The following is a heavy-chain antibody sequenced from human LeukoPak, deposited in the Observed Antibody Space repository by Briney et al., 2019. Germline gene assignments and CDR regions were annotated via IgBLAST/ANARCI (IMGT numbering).Heavy chain of an antibody. D-gene: IGHD2-2*01. V-gene: IGHV3-30*02. J-gene: IGHJ6*03. CDR3: AKRGIVVVPAAGIYYYYMDV. CDR2: IRYDGSNK. CDR1: GFTFSSYG. Sequence: GGSLRLSCAASGFTFSSYGMHWVRQAPGKGLERVAFIRYDGSNKYYADSVKGRFTISRDNSKNTLYLQMNSLRAEDTAVYYCAKRGIVVVPAAGIYYYYMDVWGKGTTVTVSS.